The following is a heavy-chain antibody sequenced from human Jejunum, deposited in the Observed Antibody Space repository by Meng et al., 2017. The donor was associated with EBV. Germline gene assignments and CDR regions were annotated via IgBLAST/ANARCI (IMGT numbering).Heavy chain of an antibody. J-gene: IGHJ4*02. CDR2: IYHIGST. CDR1: GDSITRGAYL. CDR3: ARGGPDFGDYVPIDY. Sequence: LDLAGLGSGLVKPSPTLSLTCAVSGDSITRGAYLLSWIRQPPGKGPEWIGNIYHIGSTYYNPSLKSRVTISVDRSKNQFSLKLTSVTAADTAVYYCARGGPDFGDYVPIDYWGQGTLVTVSS. D-gene: IGHD4-17*01. V-gene: IGHV4-30-2*01.